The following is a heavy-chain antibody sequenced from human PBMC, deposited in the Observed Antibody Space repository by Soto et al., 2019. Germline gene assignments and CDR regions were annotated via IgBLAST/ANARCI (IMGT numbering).Heavy chain of an antibody. V-gene: IGHV4-59*01. J-gene: IGHJ4*02. Sequence: KPSETLSLTCTVSGGSISSYYWSWIRQPPGKGLEWIGYIYYSGSTNYNPSLKSRVTISVDTSKNQFSLKLSSVTAADTAVYYCARSELYSSGWIYHFDYWGQGTLVTVSS. D-gene: IGHD6-19*01. CDR3: ARSELYSSGWIYHFDY. CDR1: GGSISSYY. CDR2: IYYSGST.